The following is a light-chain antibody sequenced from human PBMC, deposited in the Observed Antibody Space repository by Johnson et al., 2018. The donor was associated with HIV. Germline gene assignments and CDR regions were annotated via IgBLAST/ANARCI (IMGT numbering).Light chain of an antibody. CDR2: DNN. CDR3: GTWDSSLTAGV. CDR1: SSNIGNNY. J-gene: IGLJ1*01. Sequence: QLVLTQPPSVSAAPGQKVTISCSGSSSNIGNNYVSWYQQLPGTAPKLLIYDNNKRPSGIPDRFSGSKSGTSATLGITGLQTGDEADYYCGTWDSSLTAGVFGPGTKVTVL. V-gene: IGLV1-51*01.